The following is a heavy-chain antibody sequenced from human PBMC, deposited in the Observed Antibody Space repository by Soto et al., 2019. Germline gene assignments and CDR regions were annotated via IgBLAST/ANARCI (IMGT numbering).Heavy chain of an antibody. D-gene: IGHD3-22*01. CDR2: IWYDGSNK. CDR3: ARRGRPGGGYYQYYFDY. CDR1: GFTFSSYG. V-gene: IGHV3-33*01. J-gene: IGHJ4*02. Sequence: QVQLVESGGGVVQPGRSLRLSCAASGFTFSSYGMHWVRQAPGKGLEWVAVIWYDGSNKYYADSVKGRFTISRDNSKNTLYLQMNSLRAEDTAVYYCARRGRPGGGYYQYYFDYWGQGTLVTVSS.